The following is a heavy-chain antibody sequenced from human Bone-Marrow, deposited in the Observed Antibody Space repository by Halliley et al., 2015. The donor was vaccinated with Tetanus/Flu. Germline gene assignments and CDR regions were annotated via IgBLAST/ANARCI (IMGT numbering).Heavy chain of an antibody. J-gene: IGHJ5*02. CDR3: AGLGLAAEVFHWLDP. V-gene: IGHV1-18*01. CDR1: GYTFNRYG. Sequence: QVQLVQSGAEVKKPGASVKVSCKTSGYTFNRYGITWVRLAPGQGLEWMGWISDDNGNTNYAQKFQGRVTMTTDTSTSAAYMEVRGLRSDDTAIYSCAGLGLAAEVFHWLDPWGQGTLVTVSS. CDR2: ISDDNGNT. D-gene: IGHD6-25*01.